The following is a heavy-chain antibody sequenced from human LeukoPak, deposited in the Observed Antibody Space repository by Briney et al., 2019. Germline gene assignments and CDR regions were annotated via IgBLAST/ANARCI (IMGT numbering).Heavy chain of an antibody. V-gene: IGHV3-48*02. Sequence: GGSLRLSSAASGFTFSSYSRNWVRQAPGKGVEWVSSISSSSSTIYYADSVKGRCTISRENAKNSLYLQMNSLRDEDTAVYYCASQRWGYCSSASCPPEGWGQGTLVTVSS. CDR1: GFTFSSYS. J-gene: IGHJ4*02. CDR2: ISSSSSTI. D-gene: IGHD2-2*01. CDR3: ASQRWGYCSSASCPPEG.